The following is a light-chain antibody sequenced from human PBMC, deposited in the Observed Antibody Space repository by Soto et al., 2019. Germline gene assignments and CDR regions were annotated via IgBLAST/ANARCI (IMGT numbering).Light chain of an antibody. J-gene: IGKJ4*01. CDR1: QSVSGN. CDR2: GAS. CDR3: QQYHNGPPRLA. V-gene: IGKV3-15*01. Sequence: EVVMTQSPATLSVSPGERVTLSCTASQSVSGNLAWYQQKPGQAPRLLIHGASTRATDIPARFSGSGSGTEFTLTTTSVKSEDFSLYDCQQYHNGPPRLAFCGGTKVDIK.